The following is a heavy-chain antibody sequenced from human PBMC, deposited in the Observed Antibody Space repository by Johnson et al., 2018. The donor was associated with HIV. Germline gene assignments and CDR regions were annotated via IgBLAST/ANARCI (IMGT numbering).Heavy chain of an antibody. J-gene: IGHJ3*02. CDR1: GFTFSSYT. D-gene: IGHD2-2*01. Sequence: VPLVESGGGVVQPGRSLRLSCAASGFTFSSYTMHWVRQAPGKGLEWVAVISYDGKNKDYADPVKGRFTLSRDNSKNTLYLQLSSLRTEDTAVFYCARGGVVHDAFDMWGQGTMVTVSS. V-gene: IGHV3-30*04. CDR3: ARGGVVHDAFDM. CDR2: ISYDGKNK.